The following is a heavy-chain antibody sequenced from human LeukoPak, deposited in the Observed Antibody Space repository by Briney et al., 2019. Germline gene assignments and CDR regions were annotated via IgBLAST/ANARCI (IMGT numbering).Heavy chain of an antibody. CDR2: IYPGDSDT. CDR3: ALKSRGYFSGGRCYIGY. V-gene: IGHV5-51*01. CDR1: GYIFTNYW. D-gene: IGHD2-15*01. Sequence: GESLKISCQGSGYIFTNYWIGWVRQVPGKGLEWMGIIYPGDSDTKDSPSFEGQVTLSADKSISTAYLQWSSLKASDTAMYYCALKSRGYFSGGRCYIGYWGQGTLVTVSS. J-gene: IGHJ4*02.